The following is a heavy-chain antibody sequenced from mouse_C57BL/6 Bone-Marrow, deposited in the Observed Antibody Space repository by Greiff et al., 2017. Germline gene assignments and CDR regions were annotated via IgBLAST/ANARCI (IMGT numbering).Heavy chain of an antibody. Sequence: QVQLQQPGAELVRPGSSVKLSCKASGYTFTSYWMDWVKQRPGQGLEWIGNIYPSDSETHYNQKFKDKATLTVDKSSSTAYMQLSSLTSEDSAVXYCARSPYLYYGNSYAMDYWGQGTSVTVSS. CDR1: GYTFTSYW. V-gene: IGHV1-61*01. D-gene: IGHD2-1*01. J-gene: IGHJ4*01. CDR3: ARSPYLYYGNSYAMDY. CDR2: IYPSDSET.